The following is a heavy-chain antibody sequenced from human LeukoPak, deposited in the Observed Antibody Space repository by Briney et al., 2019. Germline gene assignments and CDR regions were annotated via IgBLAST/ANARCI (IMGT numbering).Heavy chain of an antibody. Sequence: SVKVSCKASGGTFSSYAISWVRQAPGQGLEWMGRIIPIFGTANYAQKFQGRVTITTDESTRTAYMELSRLRTEDTAVYYCARWAGEDAFDIWGQGTMVTVSS. CDR2: IIPIFGTA. J-gene: IGHJ3*02. V-gene: IGHV1-69*05. CDR3: ARWAGEDAFDI. CDR1: GGTFSSYA.